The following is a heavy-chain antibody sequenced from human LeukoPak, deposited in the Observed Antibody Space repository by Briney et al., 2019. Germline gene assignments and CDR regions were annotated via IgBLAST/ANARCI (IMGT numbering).Heavy chain of an antibody. CDR2: IYYSGST. CDR1: GGSISSYY. J-gene: IGHJ3*02. V-gene: IGHV4-59*01. Sequence: PSETLSLTCTVSGGSISSYYWSWIRQPPGKGLEWIGYIYYSGSTNYNPSLKSRVTISVDTSKNQFSLKLSSVTAADTAVYYCARVTLVEMATIDAFDICGQGTMVTVSS. D-gene: IGHD5-24*01. CDR3: ARVTLVEMATIDAFDI.